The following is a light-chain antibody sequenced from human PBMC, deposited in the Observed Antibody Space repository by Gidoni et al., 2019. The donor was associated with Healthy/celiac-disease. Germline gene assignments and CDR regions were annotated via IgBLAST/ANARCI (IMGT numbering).Light chain of an antibody. CDR1: QGISSY. Sequence: DLHLTPSPSFLSASVGDRVPIPCRASQGISSYLAWYQQKPGKAPKLLIYAASTLQSGVPSRFSGSGAGTEVTLTISSLQPEDVATDYCQQLNSYTICTFGPGTKVDIK. CDR3: QQLNSYTICT. CDR2: AAS. J-gene: IGKJ3*01. V-gene: IGKV1-9*01.